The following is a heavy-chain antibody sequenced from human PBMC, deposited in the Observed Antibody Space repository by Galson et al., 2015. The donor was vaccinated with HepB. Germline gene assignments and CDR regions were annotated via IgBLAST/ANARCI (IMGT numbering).Heavy chain of an antibody. J-gene: IGHJ4*02. CDR3: ARIALSGSYWYFDY. CDR1: GFTFSNYG. Sequence: SLRLSCAASGFTFSNYGMHWVRQAPGKGLEWISYISTTSDNKFSADSVKGRFIISRDNAKNSLYLQMNSLRAEDTAVYYCARIALSGSYWYFDYWGQGTLVTVSS. V-gene: IGHV3-48*01. D-gene: IGHD1-26*01. CDR2: ISTTSDNK.